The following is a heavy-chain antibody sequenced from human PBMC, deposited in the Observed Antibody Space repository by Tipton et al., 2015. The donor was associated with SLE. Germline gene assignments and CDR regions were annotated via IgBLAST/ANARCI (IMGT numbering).Heavy chain of an antibody. J-gene: IGHJ1*01. Sequence: QVQLVQSGAELKKPGASVKVSCKASGYTFTNYGVSWVRQASGQGLEWVAWISAYNGNTDYAQKLQGSVTVTNDTSTNTAYLELRSLTSDDTDLYYYARDVPGSGSDLLVSWGQSTLVTVSS. CDR3: ARDVPGSGSDLLVS. CDR1: GYTFTNYG. D-gene: IGHD6-25*01. CDR2: ISAYNGNT. V-gene: IGHV1-18*01.